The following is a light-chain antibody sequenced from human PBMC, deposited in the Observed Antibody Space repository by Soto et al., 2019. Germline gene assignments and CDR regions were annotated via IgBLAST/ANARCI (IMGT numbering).Light chain of an antibody. V-gene: IGKV3-20*01. CDR3: QQYDNSPLT. Sequence: EIGLAQSPGTLSLSSGERATLSCTASQSISGSYLAWYQQKPGQAPRVVIYGVSRRATGIPDRFSGSGSGTDFTLTISRLEPEDFAVYYCQQYDNSPLTFGGGTKVDIK. J-gene: IGKJ4*01. CDR2: GVS. CDR1: QSISGSY.